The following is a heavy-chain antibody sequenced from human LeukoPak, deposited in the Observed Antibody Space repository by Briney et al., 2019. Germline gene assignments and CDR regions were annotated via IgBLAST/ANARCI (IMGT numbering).Heavy chain of an antibody. CDR3: AGEPAATAGGMDV. CDR2: IRWNSGSI. Sequence: GRSLRFSCAASGFTFDDYAMHWVRQAPGKGLEWVTGIRWNSGSIGYADSVKGRFTISRDNAKNSLYLQMNSLRAEDTALYYCAGEPAATAGGMDVWGQGTTVTVSS. D-gene: IGHD2-2*01. V-gene: IGHV3-9*01. J-gene: IGHJ6*02. CDR1: GFTFDDYA.